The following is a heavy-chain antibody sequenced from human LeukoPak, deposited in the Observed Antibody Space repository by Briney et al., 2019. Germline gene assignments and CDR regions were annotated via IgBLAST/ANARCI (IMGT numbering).Heavy chain of an antibody. CDR3: ARSYGSGSYGGAFDI. V-gene: IGHV5-51*01. J-gene: IGHJ3*02. CDR1: GYRFTSYW. CDR2: IYPGDSDT. Sequence: GESLKISWKGSGYRFTSYWIGWVRQMPGKGLEWMGIIYPGDSDTRYSPSFQGQVTMSADKSISTAYLQWSSLKASDTAMYYCARSYGSGSYGGAFDIWGQGTMVTVSS. D-gene: IGHD3-10*01.